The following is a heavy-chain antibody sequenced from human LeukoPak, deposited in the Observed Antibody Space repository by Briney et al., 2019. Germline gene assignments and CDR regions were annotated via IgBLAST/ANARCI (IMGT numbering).Heavy chain of an antibody. D-gene: IGHD7-27*01. CDR2: INHSGST. Sequence: SETLSLTCTVSGGSISSSSHYWSWIRQPPGKGLEWIGEINHSGSTNYNPSLKSRVTISVDTSKNQFSLKLSSVTAADTAVYYCGRGNWGLFDYWGQGTLVTVSS. V-gene: IGHV4-39*07. CDR3: GRGNWGLFDY. J-gene: IGHJ4*02. CDR1: GGSISSSSHY.